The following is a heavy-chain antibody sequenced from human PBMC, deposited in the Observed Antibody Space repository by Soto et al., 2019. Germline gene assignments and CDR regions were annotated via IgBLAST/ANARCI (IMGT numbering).Heavy chain of an antibody. Sequence: SETLSLTCTVSGGSISSYYWSWIRQPPGKGLERIGYIYYSGSTNYNPSLKSRVTISVDTSKNQFSLKLSSVTAADTAVYYCAKDIVVVPAAYFDYWGQGTLVTVSS. D-gene: IGHD2-2*01. CDR1: GGSISSYY. V-gene: IGHV4-59*12. J-gene: IGHJ4*02. CDR2: IYYSGST. CDR3: AKDIVVVPAAYFDY.